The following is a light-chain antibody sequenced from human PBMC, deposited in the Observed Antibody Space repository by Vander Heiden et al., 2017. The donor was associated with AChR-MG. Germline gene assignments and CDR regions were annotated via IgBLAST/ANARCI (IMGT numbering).Light chain of an antibody. V-gene: IGKV3-15*01. CDR2: RAS. J-gene: IGKJ1*01. CDR1: QSVSNN. Sequence: EIVMTQSPDILSVSPGDRATLSCRASQSVSNNVAWYQQKPGQAPRLLIYRASTRATDIPPRFSGSGSETEFTLTISSLQSEDFAAYYCQQDHHLHSFGQGTKVEIK. CDR3: QQDHHLHS.